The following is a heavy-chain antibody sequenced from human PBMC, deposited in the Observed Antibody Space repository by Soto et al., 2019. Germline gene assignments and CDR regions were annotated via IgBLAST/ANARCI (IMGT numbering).Heavy chain of an antibody. J-gene: IGHJ4*02. Sequence: GGSLRLSCAASGFTFSSYSMNWVRQAPGKGLEWVSYISSSSSTIYYADSVKGRFTISRDNAKNSLYLQMNSLRAEDTAVYYCARDDRSWPGRGDYWGQGTLVTVSS. CDR1: GFTFSSYS. CDR3: ARDDRSWPGRGDY. D-gene: IGHD3-10*01. CDR2: ISSSSSTI. V-gene: IGHV3-48*01.